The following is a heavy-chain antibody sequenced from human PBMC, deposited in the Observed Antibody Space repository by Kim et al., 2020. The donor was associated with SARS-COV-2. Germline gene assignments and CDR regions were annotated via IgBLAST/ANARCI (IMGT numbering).Heavy chain of an antibody. CDR1: GFTFSSYA. V-gene: IGHV3-30*04. D-gene: IGHD3-16*01. CDR3: ARVGGRHLPP. CDR2: ISYDGSNK. Sequence: GGSLRLSCAASGFTFSSYAMHWVRQAPGKGLEWVAVISYDGSNKYYAYSVKGRFTISRDNSKNTLYLQMNSLRAEDTAVYYCARVGGRHLPPCGQGALVTVSS. J-gene: IGHJ5*02.